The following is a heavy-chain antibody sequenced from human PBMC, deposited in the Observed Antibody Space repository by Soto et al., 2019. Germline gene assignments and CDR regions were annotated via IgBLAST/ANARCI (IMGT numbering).Heavy chain of an antibody. D-gene: IGHD4-17*01. CDR3: TRCEARGGTVTTGVWYYYGMDV. CDR1: GFTFSGSA. J-gene: IGHJ6*02. CDR2: IRSKANSYAT. Sequence: GGSLRLSCAASGFTFSGSAMHWVRQASGKGLEWVGRIRSKANSYATAYAASVKGRFTISRDDSKNTAYLQMNSLKTEDTAVYYCTRCEARGGTVTTGVWYYYGMDVWGQGTTVTVSS. V-gene: IGHV3-73*01.